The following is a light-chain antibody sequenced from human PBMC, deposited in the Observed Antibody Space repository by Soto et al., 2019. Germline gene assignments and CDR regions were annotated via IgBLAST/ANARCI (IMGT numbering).Light chain of an antibody. CDR2: DAS. CDR3: QQYNSYSRT. J-gene: IGKJ1*01. V-gene: IGKV1-5*01. CDR1: QSISSW. Sequence: DIQMTQSPSTLSASVGDRVTITCRASQSISSWLAWYQQKPGKAPKLLIYDASSLESGVPSRFSGSGSGTEFTLTISSLQPDAFANYYCQQYNSYSRTFGQGTKVEIK.